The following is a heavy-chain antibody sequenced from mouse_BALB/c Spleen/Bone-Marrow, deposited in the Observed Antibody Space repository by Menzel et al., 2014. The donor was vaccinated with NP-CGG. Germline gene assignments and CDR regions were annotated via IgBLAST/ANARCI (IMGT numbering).Heavy chain of an antibody. Sequence: VQLKQSGPSLVKPSQTLSLTCSVTGDSITSGYWNWIRKFPGNKLEYMGYISYSGSTYYNPSLKSRISITRDTSKNQSSLHLNSLSTKNPPKYSWATSAASYFDYGAQA. CDR3: ATSAASYFD. J-gene: IGHJ2*01. CDR2: ISYSGST. CDR1: GDSITSGY. V-gene: IGHV3-8*02. D-gene: IGHD1-2*01.